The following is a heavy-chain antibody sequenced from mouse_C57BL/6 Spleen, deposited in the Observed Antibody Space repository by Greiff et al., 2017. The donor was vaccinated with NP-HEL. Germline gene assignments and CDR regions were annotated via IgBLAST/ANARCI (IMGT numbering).Heavy chain of an antibody. V-gene: IGHV7-3*01. CDR2: IRNKANGYTT. Sequence: VMLVESGGGLVQPGGSLSLSCAASGFTFTDYYMSWVRQPPGKALEWLGFIRNKANGYTTEYSASVKGRFTISRDNSQSILYLQMNALRAEDSAPYYCARQSPFYDYAVYWYFDVSGAGTTVTVSS. CDR1: GFTFTDYY. CDR3: ARQSPFYDYAVYWYFDV. J-gene: IGHJ1*01. D-gene: IGHD2-4*01.